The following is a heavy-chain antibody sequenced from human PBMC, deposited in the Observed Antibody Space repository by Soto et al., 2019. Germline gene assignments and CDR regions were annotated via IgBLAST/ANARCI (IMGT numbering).Heavy chain of an antibody. Sequence: QVQLVESGGGVVQPGGSLRLSCAASGFTFSNFAMHWVRQAPGKGLEWVAATSFDGKNKDYADSVKGRFTISRDNSKKTLFLQMNSLRPEDTAVYDCARERAIAATGIFYSWGQGTLVTVSS. CDR1: GFTFSNFA. CDR2: TSFDGKNK. CDR3: ARERAIAATGIFYS. V-gene: IGHV3-30*04. J-gene: IGHJ5*01. D-gene: IGHD6-13*01.